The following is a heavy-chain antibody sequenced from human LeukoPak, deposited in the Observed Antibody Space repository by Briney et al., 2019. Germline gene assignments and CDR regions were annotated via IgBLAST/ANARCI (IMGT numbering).Heavy chain of an antibody. J-gene: IGHJ5*02. V-gene: IGHV3-11*06. D-gene: IGHD6-13*01. CDR3: ARIPGSSWSLGAWFDP. Sequence: PGGSLRLSCAASGFTFSDYYMSWIRQAPGKGLGWVSYISSNSSYTNYADAVKGRFTISRDNAKNSLYLQMNSLRAEDTAVYYCARIPGSSWSLGAWFDPWGQGTLVTVSS. CDR2: ISSNSSYT. CDR1: GFTFSDYY.